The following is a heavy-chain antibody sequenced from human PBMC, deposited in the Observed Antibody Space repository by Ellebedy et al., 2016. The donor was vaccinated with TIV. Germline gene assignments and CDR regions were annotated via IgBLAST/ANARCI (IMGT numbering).Heavy chain of an antibody. CDR2: INPNSGDR. CDR1: GYSFTGYY. J-gene: IGHJ4*02. D-gene: IGHD3-10*01. Sequence: AASVKVSCKASGYSFTGYYIHWVRQAPGQGLEWMGWINPNSGDRKYAQKFQGRVTMTRDTSITTAYMELSSLRSDDTAVYFCARDSGLRGVIGFWGQGTLVTASS. V-gene: IGHV1-2*02. CDR3: ARDSGLRGVIGF.